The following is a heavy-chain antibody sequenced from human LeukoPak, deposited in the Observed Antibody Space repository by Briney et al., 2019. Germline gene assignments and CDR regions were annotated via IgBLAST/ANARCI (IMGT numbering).Heavy chain of an antibody. V-gene: IGHV3-7*01. D-gene: IGHD5-18*01. Sequence: GSLRLSCAASGFTFSSYWMSWVRQAPGKGLEWVANTKQDGSEKYYVDSVKSRFTISRDNAKNSLYLQMNSLRAEDTAVYYCAGETGIQLWPSLPDYWGQGTLVTVSS. CDR3: AGETGIQLWPSLPDY. J-gene: IGHJ4*02. CDR1: GFTFSSYW. CDR2: TKQDGSEK.